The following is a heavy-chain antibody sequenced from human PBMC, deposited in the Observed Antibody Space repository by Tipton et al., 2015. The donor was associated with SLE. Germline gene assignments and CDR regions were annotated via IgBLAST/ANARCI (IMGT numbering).Heavy chain of an antibody. V-gene: IGHV3-9*01. J-gene: IGHJ4*02. CDR2: ISWNSGSI. CDR3: ARDGIAVAGTGLDY. Sequence: RSLRLSCAASGFTFDDYAMHWVRQAPGKGLEWVSGISWNSGSIGYADSVKGRFTISRDNAKNSLYPQMNSLRAEDTAVYYCARDGIAVAGTGLDYWGQGTLVTVSS. D-gene: IGHD6-19*01. CDR1: GFTFDDYA.